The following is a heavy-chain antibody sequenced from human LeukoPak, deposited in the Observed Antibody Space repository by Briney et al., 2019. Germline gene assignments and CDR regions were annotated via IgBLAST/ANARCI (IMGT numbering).Heavy chain of an antibody. CDR2: IYYSGST. D-gene: IGHD5-24*01. CDR3: AKDRGLRNQWLQLTHDY. J-gene: IGHJ4*02. V-gene: IGHV4-59*01. CDR1: GGSISSYY. Sequence: NPSETLSLTCTVSGGSISSYYWSWIRQPPGKGLEWIGYIYYSGSTNYNPSLKSRVTISVDTSKNQFSLKLSSVTAADTAVYYCAKDRGLRNQWLQLTHDYWGQGTLVSVSS.